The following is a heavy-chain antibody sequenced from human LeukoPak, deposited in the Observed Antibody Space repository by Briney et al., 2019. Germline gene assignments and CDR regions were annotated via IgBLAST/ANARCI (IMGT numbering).Heavy chain of an antibody. Sequence: SETLSLTCTVSGGSISSSSYFWGWIRQPPGKGLEWIGSIYYSGNTYYNPSLKSRVTISLDTSKNQFSLKLGSVTAADTAVYYCARLNRWELLDFWGQGTLVTVSS. J-gene: IGHJ4*02. CDR2: IYYSGNT. CDR3: ARLNRWELLDF. CDR1: GGSISSSSYF. D-gene: IGHD1-26*01. V-gene: IGHV4-39*01.